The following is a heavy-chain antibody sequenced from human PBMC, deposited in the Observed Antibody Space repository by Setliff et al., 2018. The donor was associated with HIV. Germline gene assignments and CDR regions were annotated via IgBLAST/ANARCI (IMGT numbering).Heavy chain of an antibody. CDR1: GFSISSRYY. CDR3: ARSIVPVASGYYYFEY. Sequence: SETLSLTCDVSGFSISSRYYWGWIRQSPGKGLEWIGNIYHTGSSYYKPSLKSRITISVDTSKNQFSLRLSSVAAGDTAVYYCARSIVPVASGYYYFEYWGQGTLVTVSS. CDR2: IYHTGSS. J-gene: IGHJ4*02. V-gene: IGHV4-38-2*01. D-gene: IGHD3-3*01.